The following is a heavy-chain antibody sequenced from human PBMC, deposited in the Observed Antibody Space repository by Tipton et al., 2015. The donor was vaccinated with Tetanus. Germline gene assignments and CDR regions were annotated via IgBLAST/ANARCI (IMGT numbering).Heavy chain of an antibody. J-gene: IGHJ4*01. CDR3: ATVGLVTASVKY. D-gene: IGHD2-21*02. CDR2: IYYSGSS. V-gene: IGHV4-59*05. CDR1: GFTFSDYY. Sequence: LRLSCAASGFTFSDYYMSWFRQPPGKGLEWIGSIYYSGSSYYNPTLKSRVTISVDTSKNQFSLKLDSVTAADAAVYYCATVGLVTASVKYWGQGTLVTVSS.